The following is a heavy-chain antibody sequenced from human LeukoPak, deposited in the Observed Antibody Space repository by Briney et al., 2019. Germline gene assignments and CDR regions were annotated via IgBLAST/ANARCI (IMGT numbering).Heavy chain of an antibody. V-gene: IGHV4-30-2*01. CDR1: GGSISSGGYS. J-gene: IGHJ4*02. Sequence: PSQTLSLTCAVSGGSISSGGYSWSWIRQPPGKGLEWIGYIYHSGSTNYNPSLKSRVTISVDTSKNQFSLKLSSVTAADTAVYYCARPYGTHFDYWGQGTLVTVSS. D-gene: IGHD2-8*01. CDR2: IYHSGST. CDR3: ARPYGTHFDY.